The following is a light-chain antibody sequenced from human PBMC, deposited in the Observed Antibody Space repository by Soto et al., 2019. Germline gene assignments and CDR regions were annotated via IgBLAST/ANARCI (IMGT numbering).Light chain of an antibody. CDR2: EVN. CDR1: SSDVGGYNY. V-gene: IGLV2-8*01. Sequence: QSALTQPPSASGSPGQSVTISCTGTSSDVGGYNYVSWYQQYPGKVPKLMVYEVNKRPSGVPDRFSGSKSGNTASLTVSGLQGEEEGDYYCTSYAGGNNVFGTGTKLTVL. J-gene: IGLJ1*01. CDR3: TSYAGGNNV.